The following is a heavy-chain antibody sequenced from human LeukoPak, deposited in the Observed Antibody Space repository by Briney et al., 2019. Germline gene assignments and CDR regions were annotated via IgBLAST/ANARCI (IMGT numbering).Heavy chain of an antibody. CDR1: GXY. J-gene: IGHJ3*02. CDR2: XXXXXXCT. Sequence: GXYMHXXRQAPXQXXXWXXXXXXXXXCTNYAQKFQVWVTMTRDTSISTAYMELSRLRSDDTAVYYCARESCSGGSCYSFGLGAFDIWGQGTMVTVSS. D-gene: IGHD2-15*01. CDR3: ARESCSGGSCYSFGLGAFDI. V-gene: IGHV1-2*04.